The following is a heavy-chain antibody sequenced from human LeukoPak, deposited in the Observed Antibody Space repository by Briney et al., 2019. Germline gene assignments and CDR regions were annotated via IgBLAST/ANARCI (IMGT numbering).Heavy chain of an antibody. CDR1: AGPSVNSNTYY. J-gene: IGHJ4*02. Sequence: SETLSLTCTVSAGPSVNSNTYYWAWIRQPPGKGLEWIGNIYLGGKTCYSPSLKSRVTVSMDTPKNQFSLRLNSVTATDTAVYYCARLTLRYNSDWSPLPYYFDPWGQGTLVSVSS. D-gene: IGHD6-19*01. CDR3: ARLTLRYNSDWSPLPYYFDP. V-gene: IGHV4-39*01. CDR2: IYLGGKT.